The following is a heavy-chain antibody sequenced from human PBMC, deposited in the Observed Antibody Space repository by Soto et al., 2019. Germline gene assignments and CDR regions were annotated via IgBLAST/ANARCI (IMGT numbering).Heavy chain of an antibody. CDR3: GKDPNGDYFGAFDF. V-gene: IGHV3-23*01. CDR2: ITRSGDYT. D-gene: IGHD4-17*01. Sequence: EVQMLESGGGLVQPGGSLRLSCAASGFTFSSYALTWVRQAPGKGLEWVSSITRSGDYTRYTDSVKGRFTITRDNAKNILFLQMKSLRADDTAIYYCGKDPNGDYFGAFDFWGQGTMVTVSS. CDR1: GFTFSSYA. J-gene: IGHJ3*01.